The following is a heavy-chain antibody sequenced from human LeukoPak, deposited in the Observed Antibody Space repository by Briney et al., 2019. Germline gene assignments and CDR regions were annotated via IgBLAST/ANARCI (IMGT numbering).Heavy chain of an antibody. CDR3: ASSSGSGWYVDY. CDR1: GYTFTSYY. Sequence: ASVKVSCKASGYTFTSYYMHWVRPAPGQGLEWMGIINPSGGSTSYAQKFQGRVTMTRDTSTSTVYMELSSLRSEDTAVYYCASSSGSGWYVDYWGQGTLVTVSS. CDR2: INPSGGST. V-gene: IGHV1-46*01. D-gene: IGHD6-19*01. J-gene: IGHJ4*02.